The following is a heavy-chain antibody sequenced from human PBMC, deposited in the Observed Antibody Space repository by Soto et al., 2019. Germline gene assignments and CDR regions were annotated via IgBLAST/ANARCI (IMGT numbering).Heavy chain of an antibody. D-gene: IGHD1-26*01. V-gene: IGHV1-18*01. J-gene: IGHJ4*02. Sequence: QGQLEQSGAEVKRPGASVKVSCKASGYAFTNYGISWVRQAPGQGLEWMGWITVNSGNTKYAQKIQGRVTMSTDTXTSKAYMELRSLRYDDTAVYFCARGLGGGYYYLDYWGQGTLVTVSS. CDR1: GYAFTNYG. CDR3: ARGLGGGYYYLDY. CDR2: ITVNSGNT.